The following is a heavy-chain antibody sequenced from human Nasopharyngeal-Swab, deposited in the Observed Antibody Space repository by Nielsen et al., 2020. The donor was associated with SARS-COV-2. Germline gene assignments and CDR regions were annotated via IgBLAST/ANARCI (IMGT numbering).Heavy chain of an antibody. CDR3: ARDWHGPFDY. J-gene: IGHJ4*02. CDR1: GFTFSSYG. V-gene: IGHV3-48*04. Sequence: GESLKISCAASGFTFSSYGMHWVRQAPGKGLEWVSYISSSSSTIYYADSVKGRFTISRDNAKNSLYLQMNSLRAEDTAVYYCARDWHGPFDYWGQGTLVTVSS. CDR2: ISSSSSTI. D-gene: IGHD5-24*01.